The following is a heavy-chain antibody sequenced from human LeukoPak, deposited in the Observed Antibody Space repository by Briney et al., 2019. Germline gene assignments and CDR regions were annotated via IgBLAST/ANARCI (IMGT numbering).Heavy chain of an antibody. CDR1: GGSISSDY. Sequence: PSETLSLTCTVSGGSISSDYWSWIRQPPGKGLEWIGYIYNSGSTNYNPSLKSRVTISVDTSKKQFSLRLSPVTAADTAVYYCARGYGWFYFWGQGTLVTVSS. J-gene: IGHJ5*01. CDR3: ARGYGWFYF. CDR2: IYNSGST. D-gene: IGHD5-18*01. V-gene: IGHV4-59*01.